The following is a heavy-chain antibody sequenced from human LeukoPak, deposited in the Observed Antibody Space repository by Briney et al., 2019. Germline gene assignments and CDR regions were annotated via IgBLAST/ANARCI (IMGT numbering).Heavy chain of an antibody. CDR3: ARDKGLRSPLYFDY. D-gene: IGHD4-17*01. V-gene: IGHV3-7*01. CDR2: INHNGNVN. Sequence: GGSLRLSCAASGFTFSSYWMNWARQAPGKGLEWVASINHNGNVNYYVDSVKGRFTISRDNAKNSLYLQMNSLRAEDTAVYYCARDKGLRSPLYFDYWGQGTLVTVSS. CDR1: GFTFSSYW. J-gene: IGHJ4*02.